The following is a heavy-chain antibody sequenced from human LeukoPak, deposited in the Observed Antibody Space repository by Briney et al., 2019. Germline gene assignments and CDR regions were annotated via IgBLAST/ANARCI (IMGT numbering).Heavy chain of an antibody. Sequence: SQTLSLTCTVSGGSISSGAYYWSWVRQHPGKGLDWIGYIGYTGNTYYNPSLKSRVTISIDTSKNQFSLRLSSVTAADTAVYYCARVEAATTNPRFDFWGQGTLVTVSS. CDR2: IGYTGNT. CDR3: ARVEAATTNPRFDF. J-gene: IGHJ4*02. CDR1: GGSISSGAYY. V-gene: IGHV4-31*03. D-gene: IGHD1-1*01.